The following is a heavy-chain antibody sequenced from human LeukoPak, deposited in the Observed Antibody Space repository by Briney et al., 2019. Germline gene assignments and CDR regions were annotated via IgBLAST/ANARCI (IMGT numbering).Heavy chain of an antibody. CDR2: ISSSGSTI. CDR1: GFTFSSYE. D-gene: IGHD6-13*01. Sequence: GGSLRLSCAASGFTFSSYEVNWVRQAPGKGLEWVSYISSSGSTIYYADSVKGRFTISRDNAKNSLYLQMNSLRADDTAVYYCAKDRPTVYSSSWLHFLDSWGQGTLVTVSS. V-gene: IGHV3-48*03. J-gene: IGHJ4*02. CDR3: AKDRPTVYSSSWLHFLDS.